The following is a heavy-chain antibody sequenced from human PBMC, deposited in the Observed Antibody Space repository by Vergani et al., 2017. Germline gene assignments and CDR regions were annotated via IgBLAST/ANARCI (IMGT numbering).Heavy chain of an antibody. CDR1: GGSISSYY. CDR2: IYYSGST. J-gene: IGHJ5*02. Sequence: QVQLQESGPGLVKPSETLSLTCTVSGGSISSYYWSWIRQPPGNGLEWIGYIYYSGSTNYNPSLKSRVTISVDTSKNQFSLKLSSVTAADTAVYYCARVSKPSDYYGDYWDWFDPWGQGTLVTVSS. D-gene: IGHD4-17*01. V-gene: IGHV4-59*01. CDR3: ARVSKPSDYYGDYWDWFDP.